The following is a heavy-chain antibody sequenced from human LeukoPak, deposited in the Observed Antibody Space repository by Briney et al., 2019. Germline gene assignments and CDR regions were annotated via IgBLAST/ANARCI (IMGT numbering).Heavy chain of an antibody. D-gene: IGHD6-6*01. V-gene: IGHV1-58*01. J-gene: IGHJ4*02. CDR3: ARDLGIAARPDGGY. CDR1: GFSFSNSA. CDR2: IIVGSGTT. Sequence: SVKVSCKSSGFSFSNSAVQWVRQARGQRLEWIGWIIVGSGTTSYAQKFQGRVTMTRDTSTSTVYMELSSLRSEDTAVYYCARDLGIAARPDGGYWGQGTLVTVSS.